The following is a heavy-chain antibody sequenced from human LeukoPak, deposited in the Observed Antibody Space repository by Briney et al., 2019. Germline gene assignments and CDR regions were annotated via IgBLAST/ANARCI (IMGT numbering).Heavy chain of an antibody. CDR1: GGTFSSYA. V-gene: IGHV1-69*05. CDR2: IIPIFGTA. CDR3: AICYSGQWLWTGVCY. J-gene: IGHJ4*02. D-gene: IGHD2-15*01. Sequence: ASVKVSCKASGGTFSSYAISWVRQAPGQGLEWMGGIIPIFGTANYAQKFQGRVTMTRNTSISTAYMELSSLRSEDTAVYYCAICYSGQWLWTGVCYWGQGTLVTVSS.